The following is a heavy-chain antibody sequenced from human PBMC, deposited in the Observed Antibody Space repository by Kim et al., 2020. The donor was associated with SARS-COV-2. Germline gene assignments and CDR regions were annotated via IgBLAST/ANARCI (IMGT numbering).Heavy chain of an antibody. CDR1: GFTFSSYS. V-gene: IGHV3-23*05. D-gene: IGHD6-19*01. J-gene: IGHJ2*01. Sequence: GGSLRLSCVASGFTFSSYSMPWVRQAPGKGLEWVSTIFGSGSSTYSADSAKGRFTISRDDSKKTLYLQMNSLRAEDTAVYYCARNLHSSAWICFWYFDLWGRGTVDTISS. CDR3: ARNLHSSAWICFWYFDL. CDR2: IFGSGSST.